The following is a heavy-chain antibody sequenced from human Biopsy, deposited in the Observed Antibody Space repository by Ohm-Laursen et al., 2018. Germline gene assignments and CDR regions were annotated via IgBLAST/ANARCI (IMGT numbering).Heavy chain of an antibody. J-gene: IGHJ6*02. D-gene: IGHD3-10*01. CDR2: ITWNSGHI. CDR1: DFTFDDYA. V-gene: IGHV3-9*01. Sequence: SLRLSCTAPDFTFDDYAMSWVRQRPGKGLEWVSGITWNSGHIAYADSVKGRFTISGDNAKNVLWLQMNSLRVDDTAMYYCVKDIRRYFYGMDVWGQGTTVTVS. CDR3: VKDIRRYFYGMDV.